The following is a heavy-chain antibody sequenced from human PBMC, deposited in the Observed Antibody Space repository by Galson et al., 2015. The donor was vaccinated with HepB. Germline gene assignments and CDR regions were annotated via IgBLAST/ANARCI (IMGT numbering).Heavy chain of an antibody. V-gene: IGHV3-23*01. CDR2: ITGSSHEI. CDR1: GFNFGDFG. CDR3: AKEVNTVATDYGMDV. J-gene: IGHJ6*02. Sequence: SLRLSCAASGFNFGDFGMSWVRQAPGKGPEWVSTITGSSHEINYADSVRGRFTISRDNSKSTLFLQMDSLRAEDTAIYYCAKEVNTVATDYGMDVWGQGTTVTVSS. D-gene: IGHD4-17*01.